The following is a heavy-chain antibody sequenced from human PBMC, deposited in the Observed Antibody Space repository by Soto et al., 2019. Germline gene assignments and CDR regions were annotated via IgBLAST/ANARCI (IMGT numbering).Heavy chain of an antibody. CDR3: ARASPFRDFWSGYYSDYYGMDV. D-gene: IGHD3-3*01. CDR1: GFTFSSYW. CDR2: INSDGSST. Sequence: PGGSLRLFCAASGFTFSSYWMHWVRQAPGKGLVWVSRINSDGSSTSYADSVKGRFTISRDNAKNTLYLQMNSLRAEDTAVYYCARASPFRDFWSGYYSDYYGMDVWGQGTTVTVSS. V-gene: IGHV3-74*01. J-gene: IGHJ6*02.